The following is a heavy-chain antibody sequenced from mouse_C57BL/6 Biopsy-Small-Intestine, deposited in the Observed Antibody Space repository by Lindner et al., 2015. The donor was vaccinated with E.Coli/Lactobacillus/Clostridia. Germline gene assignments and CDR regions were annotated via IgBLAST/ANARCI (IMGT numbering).Heavy chain of an antibody. V-gene: IGHV1-81*01. D-gene: IGHD2-1*01. CDR2: IYPRSGNT. CDR1: GYTITSYG. J-gene: IGHJ3*01. Sequence: VQLQESGAELARPGASVKLSCKTSGYTITSYGISWVKQRTGQGLEWIGDIYPRSGNTYYNEKFKGKATLTADKSSSTAYMELRSLTSEDTAVYYCSTGVPTYWGQGTLVTVSA. CDR3: STGVPTY.